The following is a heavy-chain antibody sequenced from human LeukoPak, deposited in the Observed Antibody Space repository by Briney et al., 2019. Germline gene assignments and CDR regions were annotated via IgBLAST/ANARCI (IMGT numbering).Heavy chain of an antibody. J-gene: IGHJ4*01. CDR3: ARDAFTVTTPNYFDY. CDR1: GYTFTRYG. V-gene: IGHV1-18*04. CDR2: ISAYNGNT. D-gene: IGHD4-17*01. Sequence: ASVKVSCKASGYTFTRYGISWVRQPPGQGLEWMGWISAYNGNTNYAQKLQGRVTMTTDTSTSTAYMELRSLRSDDTAVYYCARDAFTVTTPNYFDYWGQGTLVTVSS.